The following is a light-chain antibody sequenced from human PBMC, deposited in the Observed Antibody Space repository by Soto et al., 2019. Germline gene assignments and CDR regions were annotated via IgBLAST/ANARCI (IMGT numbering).Light chain of an antibody. V-gene: IGLV1-44*01. Sequence: QSVLTQPPSASGTPGQRVTISCSGSGSSIGTHTVNWYRQLPGTAPKLLIYGDNQRPSGVPDRFSGSKSGTSASLAISGLQSEDEAEYYCAAWDGSLNNVLFGGGTKVTVL. CDR3: AAWDGSLNNVL. J-gene: IGLJ2*01. CDR2: GDN. CDR1: GSSIGTHT.